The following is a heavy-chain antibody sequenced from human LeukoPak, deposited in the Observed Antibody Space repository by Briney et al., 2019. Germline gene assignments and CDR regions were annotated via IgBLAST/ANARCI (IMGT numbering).Heavy chain of an antibody. D-gene: IGHD3-22*01. J-gene: IGHJ4*02. CDR3: ARKPDGYFPFDY. CDR1: GDSIRSSYW. Sequence: PSDTLSLTCGVFGDSIRSSYWWGWIRQPPGKGLEWIGYIYHSGKTHIHPSLKSRVTMSVDTPKDQFSLNLNSVTAVDTAVYYCARKPDGYFPFDYWGQGALVTVSS. V-gene: IGHV4-28*01. CDR2: IYHSGKT.